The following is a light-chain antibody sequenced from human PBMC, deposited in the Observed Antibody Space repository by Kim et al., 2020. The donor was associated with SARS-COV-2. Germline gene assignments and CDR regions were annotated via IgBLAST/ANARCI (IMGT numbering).Light chain of an antibody. CDR3: QQYVNTPIT. V-gene: IGKV1-NL1*01. CDR1: QDITNS. J-gene: IGKJ5*01. CDR2: AAS. Sequence: ASVGDRVTITCRASQDITNSLAWYQQKPGKAPKLLLYAASRLESGVPSRFSGSGSGTDFTLTISSLQPEDFATYYCQQYVNTPITFGQGTRLEIK.